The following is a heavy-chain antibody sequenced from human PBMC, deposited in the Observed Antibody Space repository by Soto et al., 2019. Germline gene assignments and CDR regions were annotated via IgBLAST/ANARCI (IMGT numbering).Heavy chain of an antibody. Sequence: EVHLLESGGGLLQPGGSRSLSWEASGLTFNNYAMSWVGQAPGKGLEWVSIITGGGGATYYADSVKGRFTISRDNSKNTLDLQMDSLRAEDTAVYYCAKDFIAAAPGAIEGGGWDSWGQGTLVTVST. CDR1: GLTFNNYA. CDR2: ITGGGGAT. CDR3: AKDFIAAAPGAIEGGGWDS. D-gene: IGHD2-2*02. J-gene: IGHJ4*02. V-gene: IGHV3-23*01.